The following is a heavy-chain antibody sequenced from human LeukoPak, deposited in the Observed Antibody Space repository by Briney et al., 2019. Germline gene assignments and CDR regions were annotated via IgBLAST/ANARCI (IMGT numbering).Heavy chain of an antibody. CDR1: GGTFSSYA. D-gene: IGHD3-9*01. CDR3: ATLTPIPSANYDILTGYYHPLFY. V-gene: IGHV1-69*13. CDR2: LTPILRTA. Sequence: SVKVSCKAYGGTFSSYAISWARRAPGQGLEWMRGLTPILRTANYAQKFQGRVRITADESTSPAYMELSSLRSEYTAVYCCATLTPIPSANYDILTGYYHPLFYWGQGTLVTVSS. J-gene: IGHJ4*02.